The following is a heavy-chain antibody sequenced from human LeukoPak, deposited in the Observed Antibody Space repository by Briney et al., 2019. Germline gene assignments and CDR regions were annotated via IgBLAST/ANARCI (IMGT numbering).Heavy chain of an antibody. CDR2: IYYSGST. CDR1: GVSISSSSYY. CDR3: ARLLPQGYGGKVSGFDY. D-gene: IGHD4-23*01. Sequence: SETLSLTCTVSGVSISSSSYYWGWIRQPPGKGLEWIGSIYYSGSTYYNPSLKSRVTISVDTSKNQFSLKLSSVTAADTAVYYCARLLPQGYGGKVSGFDYWGQGTLVTVSS. J-gene: IGHJ4*02. V-gene: IGHV4-39*01.